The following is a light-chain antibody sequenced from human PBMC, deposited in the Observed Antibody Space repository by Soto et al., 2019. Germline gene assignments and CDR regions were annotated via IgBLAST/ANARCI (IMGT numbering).Light chain of an antibody. J-gene: IGKJ1*01. Sequence: EIQITKYPSTPSASVGDRVTITCRASRSISSWLAWYQQKPGKAANLLIYDASSLESGVPSRFSGSGSGTEFTLTISSLQPDDFATYYCQQYNDYSAWTFGQVTKV. CDR3: QQYNDYSAWT. CDR2: DAS. V-gene: IGKV1-5*01. CDR1: RSISSW.